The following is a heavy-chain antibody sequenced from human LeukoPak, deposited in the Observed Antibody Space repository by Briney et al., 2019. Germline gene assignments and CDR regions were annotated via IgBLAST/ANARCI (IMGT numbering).Heavy chain of an antibody. CDR2: ISAYNGNT. Sequence: ASVKVSCKASGYTFTSYGISWVRQAPGQGLEWMGWISAYNGNTNYAQKLQGRVTMTTDTPTSTAYMELRSLRSDDTAVYYCARGVVGAAEGDDAFDIWGQGTMVTVSS. CDR3: ARGVVGAAEGDDAFDI. D-gene: IGHD1-26*01. V-gene: IGHV1-18*01. CDR1: GYTFTSYG. J-gene: IGHJ3*02.